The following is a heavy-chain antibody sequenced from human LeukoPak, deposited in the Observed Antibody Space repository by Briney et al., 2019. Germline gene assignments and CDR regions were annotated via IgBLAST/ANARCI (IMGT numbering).Heavy chain of an antibody. CDR2: ISAYNGNT. CDR1: GYTFTSYG. Sequence: VASVKVSCKASGYTFTSYGISWVRQAPGQGLEWMGWISAYNGNTNYAQKLQGRVTMTTDTSTSTAYMELRSLRSDDTAVYYCARDLDKTWYDYVWGSYRSYYYYYYMDVWGKGTTVTVSS. J-gene: IGHJ6*03. D-gene: IGHD3-16*02. V-gene: IGHV1-18*01. CDR3: ARDLDKTWYDYVWGSYRSYYYYYYMDV.